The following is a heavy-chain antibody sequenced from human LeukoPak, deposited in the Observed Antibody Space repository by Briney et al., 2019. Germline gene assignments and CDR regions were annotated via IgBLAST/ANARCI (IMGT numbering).Heavy chain of an antibody. J-gene: IGHJ4*02. CDR2: IIGNGDTT. D-gene: IGHD3-10*01. CDR3: ANRNTMVRGGPCFDY. V-gene: IGHV3-23*01. CDR1: AFSFSSYA. Sequence: GPSLRLSCPASAFSFSSYALDSVRQAPGEGLGWVSFIIGNGDTTYYADSVKGGYTVSRDNSKDTLYLQMNDLSPDDTAIYYCANRNTMVRGGPCFDYWGQGLLVTVSS.